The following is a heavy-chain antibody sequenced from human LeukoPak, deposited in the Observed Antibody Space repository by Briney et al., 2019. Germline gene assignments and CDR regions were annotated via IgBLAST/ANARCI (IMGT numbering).Heavy chain of an antibody. CDR3: ARGRIAAAGTFDY. CDR1: GGSISSHY. D-gene: IGHD6-13*01. CDR2: IYYSGST. J-gene: IGHJ4*02. V-gene: IGHV4-59*11. Sequence: SETLSLTCTVSGGSISSHYWSWIRQPPGKGLEWIGYIYYSGSTNYNPSLKSRVTISVDTSKNQFSLKLSSVTAADTAVYYCARGRIAAAGTFDYWGQGTPVTVSS.